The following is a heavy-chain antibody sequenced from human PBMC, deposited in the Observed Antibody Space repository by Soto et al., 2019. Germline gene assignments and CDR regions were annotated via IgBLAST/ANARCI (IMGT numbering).Heavy chain of an antibody. J-gene: IGHJ4*02. CDR3: AKDLDYTGHWGLDY. V-gene: IGHV3-23*01. Sequence: PGGSLRLSCAASGFTFSRYAMSWVRQAPGKGLEWVSTISGSSANTYSADSVRGRFSISRDNSKNTLYLQMNSLRGEDTAIYYCAKDLDYTGHWGLDYWGQGTLVTVSS. CDR2: ISGSSANT. CDR1: GFTFSRYA. D-gene: IGHD7-27*01.